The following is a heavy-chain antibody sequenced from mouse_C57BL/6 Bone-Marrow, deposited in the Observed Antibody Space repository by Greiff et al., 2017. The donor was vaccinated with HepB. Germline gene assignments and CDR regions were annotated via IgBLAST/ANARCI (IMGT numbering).Heavy chain of an antibody. CDR1: GYTFTSYG. CDR3: ARGMITRKVWFAY. Sequence: QVQLKQSGAELARPGASVKLSCKASGYTFTSYGISWVKQRTGQGLEWIGEIYPRSGNTYYNEKFKGKATLTADKSSSTAYMELRSLTSEDSAVYFCARGMITRKVWFAYWGQGTLVTVSA. D-gene: IGHD2-4*01. J-gene: IGHJ3*01. V-gene: IGHV1-81*01. CDR2: IYPRSGNT.